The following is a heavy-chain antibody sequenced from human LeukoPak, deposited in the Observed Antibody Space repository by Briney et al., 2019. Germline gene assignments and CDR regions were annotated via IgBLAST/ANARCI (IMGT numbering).Heavy chain of an antibody. J-gene: IGHJ2*01. V-gene: IGHV6-1*01. D-gene: IGHD2-2*01. CDR1: GDRVSSNSAA. CDR2: TYYRSKWYN. Sequence: SQTLSLTCAISGDRVSSNSAAWNWIRQSPSRGLEWLGRTYYRSKWYNDYAVSVKSRITINPDTSKNQFSLQLNSVTPEDTAVYYCAREGIVVVPAAMNYWYFDLWGRGTLVTVSS. CDR3: AREGIVVVPAAMNYWYFDL.